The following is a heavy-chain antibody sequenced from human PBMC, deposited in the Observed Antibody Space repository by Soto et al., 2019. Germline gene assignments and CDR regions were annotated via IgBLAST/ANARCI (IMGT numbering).Heavy chain of an antibody. CDR3: ARSAYYYDSSGYFDY. CDR1: GGSISSGSINSNSYF. CDR2: IYYSGST. Sequence: SETLSLTCIVSGGSISSGSINSNSYFWGWIRQPPGKGLEWIGYIYYSGSTYYNPSLKSRVTISVDTSKNQFSLKLSSVTAADTAVYYCARSAYYYDSSGYFDYWGQGTLVTVSS. J-gene: IGHJ4*02. D-gene: IGHD3-22*01. V-gene: IGHV4-31*03.